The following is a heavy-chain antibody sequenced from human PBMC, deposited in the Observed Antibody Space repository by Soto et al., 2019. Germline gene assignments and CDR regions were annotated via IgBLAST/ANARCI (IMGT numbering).Heavy chain of an antibody. CDR3: ARGASAVAASLDY. J-gene: IGHJ4*02. V-gene: IGHV3-33*01. CDR2: IWYDGSNK. D-gene: IGHD6-19*01. Sequence: PGGSLRLSCAASGFTFSSYGMHWVRQAPGKGLEWVAFIWYDGSNKYYTDSVKGRFTISRDNSKNTVFLQMSSLSAEDTAVYCCARGASAVAASLDYWAQGTLVTVSS. CDR1: GFTFSSYG.